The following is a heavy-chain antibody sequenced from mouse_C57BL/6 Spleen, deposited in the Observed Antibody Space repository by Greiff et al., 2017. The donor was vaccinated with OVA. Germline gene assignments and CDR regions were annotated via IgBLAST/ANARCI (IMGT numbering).Heavy chain of an antibody. CDR3: ASNGNWRGDYAMDY. CDR1: GFTFSSYT. V-gene: IGHV5-9*01. CDR2: LSGGGGNT. Sequence: EVMLVESGGGLVKPGGSLKLSCAASGFTFSSYTMSWVRQTPEKRLEWVATLSGGGGNTYYPDSVKGRFTISRDNAKNTLYLQMSSLRSEDTALYYCASNGNWRGDYAMDYWGQGTSVTVSS. J-gene: IGHJ4*01. D-gene: IGHD2-1*01.